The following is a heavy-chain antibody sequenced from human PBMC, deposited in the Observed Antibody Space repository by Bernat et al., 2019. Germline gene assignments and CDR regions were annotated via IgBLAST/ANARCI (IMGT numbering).Heavy chain of an antibody. J-gene: IGHJ4*02. Sequence: EVQLVESGGGLVQPGGSLRLSCAASGFTFSSYEMNWVRQAPGKGLEWVSYISSSGGNTYYADSVKGRFTSSRDNPKDTLYLQMNSLRAEDTAVYYCAKCRTYYDFWSGYYAQGAFDYWCQGTLVTVSS. V-gene: IGHV3-48*03. CDR3: AKCRTYYDFWSGYYAQGAFDY. CDR2: ISSSGGNT. CDR1: GFTFSSYE. D-gene: IGHD3-3*01.